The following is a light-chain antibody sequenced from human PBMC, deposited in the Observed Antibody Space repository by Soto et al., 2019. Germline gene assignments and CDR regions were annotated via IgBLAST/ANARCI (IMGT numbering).Light chain of an antibody. CDR2: AAS. V-gene: IGKV1-39*01. J-gene: IGKJ2*01. CDR3: QQSYSTPYT. CDR1: QSISTY. Sequence: DIQMTQSPSSLSASVGDRVTITCRASQSISTYLNWYQQKPGKAPKLLIYAASSLQSGVSSRFSGSVSGTDFALTISSLQPEDFATYYCQQSYSTPYTFGQGTKLETK.